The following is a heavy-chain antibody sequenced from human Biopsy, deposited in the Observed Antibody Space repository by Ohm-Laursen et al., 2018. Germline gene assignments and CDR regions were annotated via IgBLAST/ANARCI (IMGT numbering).Heavy chain of an antibody. V-gene: IGHV4-59*01. J-gene: IGHJ2*01. CDR3: ARDRGYYSDRTVPGYFDL. D-gene: IGHD3-22*01. CDR1: GGSITDDY. Sequence: GTLSLTCTVSGGSITDDYWSWIRQSPGKGLEWIGFISKGGDTTYNPSLRGRVAISVDTSKNQFSLRLRSVTPADTAIYYCARDRGYYSDRTVPGYFDLWGRGTLVTVSS. CDR2: ISKGGDT.